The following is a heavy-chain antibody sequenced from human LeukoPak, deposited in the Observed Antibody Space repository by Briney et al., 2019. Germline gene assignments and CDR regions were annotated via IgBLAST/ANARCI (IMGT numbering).Heavy chain of an antibody. CDR1: GGTFSSYA. V-gene: IGHV1-69*10. D-gene: IGHD2-2*01. CDR3: ARERSETVVVPAATYYMDV. Sequence: GPSVKVSCTASGGTFSSYAITWVRQAPGQGLEWMGGIIPLFGVANYAQKFQGRVTITADKSTSTAYMELSSLRSEDTAVYYCARERSETVVVPAATYYMDVWGKGTTVTVSS. CDR2: IIPLFGVA. J-gene: IGHJ6*03.